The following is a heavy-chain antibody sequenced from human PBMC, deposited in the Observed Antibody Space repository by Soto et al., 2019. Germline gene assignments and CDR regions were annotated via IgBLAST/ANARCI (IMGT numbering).Heavy chain of an antibody. J-gene: IGHJ4*02. D-gene: IGHD3-22*01. CDR1: GGSISSYY. Sequence: ESLSLTCAVSGGSISSYYWSWIRQPSGKGLEWIGRIYTSGSTNYNPSLKSRVTMSVDTSKNRFSLKLSSVTAADTAVYYCARVRIYTDYYYDSREYYFDYWGQGTLVTVYS. CDR2: IYTSGST. CDR3: ARVRIYTDYYYDSREYYFDY. V-gene: IGHV4-4*07.